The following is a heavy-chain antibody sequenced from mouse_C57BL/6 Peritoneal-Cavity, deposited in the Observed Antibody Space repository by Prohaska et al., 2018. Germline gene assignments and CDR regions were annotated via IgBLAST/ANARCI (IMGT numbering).Heavy chain of an antibody. CDR3: TRRGFSDY. CDR2: IDPETGGT. CDR1: GYTFTDYE. J-gene: IGHJ2*01. V-gene: IGHV1-15*01. Sequence: QVQLQQSGAELVRPGASVTLSCKASGYTFTDYEMHWVKQTPVHGLEWIGAIDPETGGTAYNQKFKGKAIQTADKSSSTAYMELRSLTSEDSAVYYCTRRGFSDYWGQGTTLTVSS.